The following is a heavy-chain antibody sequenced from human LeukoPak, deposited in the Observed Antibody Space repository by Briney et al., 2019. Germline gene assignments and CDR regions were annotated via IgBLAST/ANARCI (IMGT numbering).Heavy chain of an antibody. CDR3: ARHTYIAAASDFDY. CDR1: GGSISSGGYS. V-gene: IGHV4-34*01. J-gene: IGHJ4*02. CDR2: INHSGST. D-gene: IGHD6-13*01. Sequence: SETLSLTCAVSGGSISSGGYSWSWIRQPPGKGLEWIGEINHSGSTNYNPSLKSRVTISVDTSKNQFSLKLSSVTAADTAVYYCARHTYIAAASDFDYWGQGTLVTVSS.